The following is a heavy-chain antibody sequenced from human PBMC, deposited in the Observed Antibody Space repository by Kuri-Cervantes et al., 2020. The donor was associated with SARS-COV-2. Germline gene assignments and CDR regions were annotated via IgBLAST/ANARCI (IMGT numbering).Heavy chain of an antibody. J-gene: IGHJ6*04. CDR1: GFSFSSDA. Sequence: GESLKISCEASGFSFSSDAMHWVRQTPGKGLEWVALMSHDGSSIYYADSVKGRFTISRDNSKNTLYLEMSSLRVEDAAVYYCAREPTINWSDIGNSLDVWGKGNAVNVSS. V-gene: IGHV3-30*04. D-gene: IGHD1-20*01. CDR3: AREPTINWSDIGNSLDV. CDR2: MSHDGSSI.